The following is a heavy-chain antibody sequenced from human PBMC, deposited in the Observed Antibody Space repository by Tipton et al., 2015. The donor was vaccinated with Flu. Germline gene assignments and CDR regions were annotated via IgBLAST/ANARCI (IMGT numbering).Heavy chain of an antibody. D-gene: IGHD6-19*01. CDR1: GFTFGDYA. CDR3: TRDLLRAVAGTGGHEGPFDI. V-gene: IGHV3-49*04. Sequence: SLRLSCTASGFTFGDYAMSWVRQAPGKGLEWVGFTRSKAYGGTTEYAASVKGRFTISRDDSKSIAYLQMNSLKTEDTAVYYCTRDLLRAVAGTGGHEGPFDIWGQGTMVTVSS. J-gene: IGHJ3*02. CDR2: TRSKAYGGTT.